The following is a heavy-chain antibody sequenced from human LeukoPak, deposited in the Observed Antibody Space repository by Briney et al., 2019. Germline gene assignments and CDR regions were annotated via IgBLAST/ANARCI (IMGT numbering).Heavy chain of an antibody. V-gene: IGHV3-23*01. D-gene: IGHD5-12*01. Sequence: PGGSLRLSCAASGFSLNDYWMHWVRQAPGKGLEWVSGIGGSGIGHSTHYADSVKGRFTISRDNSKNMVYLQMDSLRAEDTALYYCARDSGWLRYHDWGQGALVTVSS. J-gene: IGHJ4*02. CDR3: ARDSGWLRYHD. CDR2: IGGSGIGHST. CDR1: GFSLNDYW.